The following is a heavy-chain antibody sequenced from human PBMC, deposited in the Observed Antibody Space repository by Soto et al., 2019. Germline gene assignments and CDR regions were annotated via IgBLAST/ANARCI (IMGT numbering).Heavy chain of an antibody. Sequence: GGSLRLSCAASGFTFSDYYMSWIRQAPGKGLEWGSYISSSSSYTNYADSVKGRFTISRDNAKNSLYLQMNRLRAEDTAVYYCAREPYYYDSSGYYYGLSYFVNWGQGTLVAVSS. CDR2: ISSSSSYT. D-gene: IGHD3-22*01. CDR1: GFTFSDYY. J-gene: IGHJ4*01. CDR3: AREPYYYDSSGYYYGLSYFVN. V-gene: IGHV3-11*06.